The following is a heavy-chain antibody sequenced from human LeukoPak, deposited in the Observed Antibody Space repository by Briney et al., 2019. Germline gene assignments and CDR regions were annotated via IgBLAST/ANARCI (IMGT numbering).Heavy chain of an antibody. CDR1: GFTVSSNY. CDR3: AREATAGGDDY. J-gene: IGHJ4*02. CDR2: FYSGGST. Sequence: PGGSLRLSCAASGFTVSSNYMSWVRQAPGKGLEWVPVFYSGGSTYDADSVKGRFTISRDNSKNTLYLQMNSLRAEDTAVYYCAREATAGGDDYWGQGTLVTVSS. D-gene: IGHD5-18*01. V-gene: IGHV3-53*01.